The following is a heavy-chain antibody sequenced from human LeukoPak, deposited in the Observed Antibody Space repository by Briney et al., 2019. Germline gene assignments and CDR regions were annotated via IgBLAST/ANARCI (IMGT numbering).Heavy chain of an antibody. D-gene: IGHD2-2*02. CDR2: IKRDGGDK. CDR1: GFTFSNFW. J-gene: IGHJ4*02. CDR3: ARGDEYTTSP. Sequence: GGSLRLSCAASGFTFSNFWMSWVRQAPGKGLEWVANIKRDGGDKYYVDSVKGRFSISRDNAKNSLYLHMNSLGAEDTAVYYCARGDEYTTSPWGQGTLVTVSS. V-gene: IGHV3-7*05.